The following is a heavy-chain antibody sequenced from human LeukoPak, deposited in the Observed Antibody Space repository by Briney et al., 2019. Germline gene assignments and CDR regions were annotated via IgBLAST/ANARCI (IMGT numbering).Heavy chain of an antibody. J-gene: IGHJ4*02. CDR1: GFTFSSYW. Sequence: HTGRSLRLSCVASGFTFSSYWMSWVRQAPGKGLEWVANIKQDGSEKYYVDSLKGRFTISRDNAKNSLYLQMNSLRAEDTAVYYCAKLLYYYDSSQPYWGQGTLVTVSS. CDR2: IKQDGSEK. V-gene: IGHV3-7*03. D-gene: IGHD3-22*01. CDR3: AKLLYYYDSSQPY.